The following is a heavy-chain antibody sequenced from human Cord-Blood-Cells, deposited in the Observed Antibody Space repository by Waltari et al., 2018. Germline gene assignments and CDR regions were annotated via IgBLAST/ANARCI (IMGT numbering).Heavy chain of an antibody. CDR2: IYYSGST. J-gene: IGHJ5*02. CDR3: ARDHYYDSRIDP. V-gene: IGHV4-59*01. D-gene: IGHD3-22*01. CDR1: GGTIGSYY. Sequence: QVQLQESGPGLVKPSDTLSLTCTVPGGTIGSYYWRWIRQPPGKGLDWIGYIYYSGSTNYNPSLKSRVTISVDTSKNQFSLKLSSVTAADTAVYYCARDHYYDSRIDPWGQGTLVTVSS.